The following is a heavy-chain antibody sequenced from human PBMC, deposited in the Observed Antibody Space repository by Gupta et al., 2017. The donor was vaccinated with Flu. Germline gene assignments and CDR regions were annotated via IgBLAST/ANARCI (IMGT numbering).Heavy chain of an antibody. CDR3: AIGVGDSSGYYWYYGMDV. D-gene: IGHD3-22*01. CDR2: IYYSGST. Sequence: GKGLEWIGSIYYSGSTYYNPSLKSRVTISVDTSKNQFSLKLSSVTAADTAVYYCAIGVGDSSGYYWYYGMDVWGQGTTVTVSS. J-gene: IGHJ6*02. V-gene: IGHV4-39*01.